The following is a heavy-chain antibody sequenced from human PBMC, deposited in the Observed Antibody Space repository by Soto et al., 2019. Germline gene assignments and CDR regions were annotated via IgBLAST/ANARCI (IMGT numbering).Heavy chain of an antibody. CDR1: GFTFSSYA. J-gene: IGHJ4*02. CDR3: ARDGD. CDR2: ISYDSSKK. V-gene: IGHV3-30*04. Sequence: VRLVESGGGVVQPGGSLRLACEVSGFTFSSYAINWVRQAPGKGLEWVAVISYDSSKKYYADSVKGRFTISRDNSKSTLYLQMSNLRPDDTGTYFCARDGDWGQGALVTVSS.